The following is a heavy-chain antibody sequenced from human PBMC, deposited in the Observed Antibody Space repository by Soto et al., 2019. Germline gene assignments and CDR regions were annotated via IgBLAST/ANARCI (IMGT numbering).Heavy chain of an antibody. CDR3: ARFWSAYYGHDY. V-gene: IGHV4-30-4*01. Sequence: PSETLSLTCTVSGGSMNSGEYYWSWIRQPPGKGLEWIGYIYYSGSTYCTPSLKSRVTISVDTSKNQFSLKLNSVTAADTAVYYCARFWSAYYGHDYWGQGTLVTVSS. D-gene: IGHD3-3*01. J-gene: IGHJ4*02. CDR1: GGSMNSGEYY. CDR2: IYYSGST.